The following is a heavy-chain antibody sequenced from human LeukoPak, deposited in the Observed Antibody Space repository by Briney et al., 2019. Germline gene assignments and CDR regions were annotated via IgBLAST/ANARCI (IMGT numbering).Heavy chain of an antibody. CDR2: INPRGGT. J-gene: IGHJ4*02. CDR3: AREGVAGTGLDY. V-gene: IGHV1-46*01. CDR1: GNTFSIYN. Sequence: ASVKVSCKASGNTFSIYNMHWVRQAPGQGLEWMGIINPRGGTSYAQKLQGRITMTRDTSTSTVYMELSSLRSEDTAVYYCAREGVAGTGLDYWGQGTLVTVSS. D-gene: IGHD6-13*01.